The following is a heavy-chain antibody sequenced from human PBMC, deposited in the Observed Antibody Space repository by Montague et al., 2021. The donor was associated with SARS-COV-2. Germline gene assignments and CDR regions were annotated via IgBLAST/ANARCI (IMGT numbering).Heavy chain of an antibody. J-gene: IGHJ5*02. CDR1: GGSISSYY. CDR2: IYTSGST. Sequence: SETLSLTCTVSGGSISSYYWSWIRQPAGKGLEWIGRIYTSGSTNYNPSLKSRVTMSVDTSKNQFSLKLRSVTAADTAVYFCARDGLERQCWVFGWFDPWGQGTTVTVSS. D-gene: IGHD1-1*01. CDR3: ARDGLERQCWVFGWFDP. V-gene: IGHV4-4*07.